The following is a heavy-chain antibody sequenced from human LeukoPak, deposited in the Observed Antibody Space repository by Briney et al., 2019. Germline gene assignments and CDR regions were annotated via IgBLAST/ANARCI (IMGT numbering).Heavy chain of an antibody. CDR3: ARGGTRGYSPSDY. D-gene: IGHD5-18*01. J-gene: IGHJ4*02. CDR2: IKQDGREG. Sequence: TGGSLRLSRAASGFTFSSFWMTWVRQAPGKGLEWVANIKQDGREGYFVDSVKGRFTISRDNAKNSVYLEMNSLRAEDTAVYFCARGGTRGYSPSDYWGQGTQVTVSS. CDR1: GFTFSSFW. V-gene: IGHV3-7*01.